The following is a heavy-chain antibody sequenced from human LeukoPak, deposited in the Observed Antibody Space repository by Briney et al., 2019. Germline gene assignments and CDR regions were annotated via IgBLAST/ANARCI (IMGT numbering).Heavy chain of an antibody. D-gene: IGHD6-19*01. Sequence: GESLNISCKGSGYSFSNSWSGWVRQMPGKGLEWMGIIYPGDSDTRYRPSFQGNVALSADTSAAAAYLQWSSLKASDTPMYYCARQGSAWFFDYWGQGALVTVSS. V-gene: IGHV5-51*01. CDR2: IYPGDSDT. J-gene: IGHJ4*02. CDR3: ARQGSAWFFDY. CDR1: GYSFSNSW.